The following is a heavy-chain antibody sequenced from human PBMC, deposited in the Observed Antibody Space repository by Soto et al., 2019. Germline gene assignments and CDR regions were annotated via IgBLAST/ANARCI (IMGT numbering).Heavy chain of an antibody. J-gene: IGHJ4*02. D-gene: IGHD3-3*01. CDR3: ARSPFTIFGVVTDRTYYFDY. CDR2: ISSSSSYI. CDR1: GFTFSSYS. V-gene: IGHV3-21*01. Sequence: EVQLVESGGGLVKPGGSLRLSCAASGFTFSSYSMNWVRQAPGKGLEWVSSISSSSSYIYYADSVKGRFTISRDNAKNSLYLQMNSLRAADTAVYYCARSPFTIFGVVTDRTYYFDYWVQGTLVTVSS.